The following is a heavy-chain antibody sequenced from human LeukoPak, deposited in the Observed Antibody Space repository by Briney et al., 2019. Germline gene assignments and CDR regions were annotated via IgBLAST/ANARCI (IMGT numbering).Heavy chain of an antibody. Sequence: PSETLSLTCTVSGGSISSYYWSWIRQPPGKGLEWIGYIYYSGSTNYNSSLKSRVTISVDTSKNQFSLKLSSVTAADTAVYYCARGDYYDSSGYSFGYYYGMDVWGQGTTVTVSS. CDR3: ARGDYYDSSGYSFGYYYGMDV. CDR1: GGSISSYY. D-gene: IGHD3-22*01. CDR2: IYYSGST. V-gene: IGHV4-59*01. J-gene: IGHJ6*02.